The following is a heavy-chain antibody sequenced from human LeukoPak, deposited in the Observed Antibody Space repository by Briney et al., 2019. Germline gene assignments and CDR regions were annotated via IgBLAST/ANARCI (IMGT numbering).Heavy chain of an antibody. Sequence: GGSLRLSCAASGFTFSSYGMHWVRQAPGKGLEWVAVISYDGSNKYYADSVKGRFTISRDNSKNTLYLQMNSLRAEDTAVYYCAKESIAMAGFDYWGQGTLVTVSS. CDR1: GFTFSSYG. CDR3: AKESIAMAGFDY. D-gene: IGHD6-19*01. J-gene: IGHJ4*02. CDR2: ISYDGSNK. V-gene: IGHV3-30*18.